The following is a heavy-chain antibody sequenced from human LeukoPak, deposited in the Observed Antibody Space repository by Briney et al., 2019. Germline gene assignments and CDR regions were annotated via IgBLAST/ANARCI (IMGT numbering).Heavy chain of an antibody. V-gene: IGHV3-64*01. D-gene: IGHD4-23*01. Sequence: GSLRLSCAASGFTFSSYAMHWVRQAPGEGLEYVSAISSNGGSTYYANSVKGRFTISRDNSKNTLYLQMGSLRAEDMAVYYCAREGGGTDFDYWGQGTLVTVSS. CDR2: ISSNGGST. CDR3: AREGGGTDFDY. J-gene: IGHJ4*02. CDR1: GFTFSSYA.